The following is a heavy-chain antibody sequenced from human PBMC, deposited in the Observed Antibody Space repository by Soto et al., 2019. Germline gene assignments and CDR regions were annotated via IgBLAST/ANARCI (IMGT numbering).Heavy chain of an antibody. CDR2: IRRNAYGGTT. J-gene: IGHJ4*02. CDR3: TGASSLDFDF. V-gene: IGHV3-49*04. Sequence: GGSLGLSCTTSGFTFGDYALSWVRQAPGKGLEWVGFIRRNAYGGTTDYAASVKGRFTISRDDSKSIAYLQMNSLRTEDTALYYCTGASSLDFDFWGQGTLVTVSS. CDR1: GFTFGDYA. D-gene: IGHD3-16*01.